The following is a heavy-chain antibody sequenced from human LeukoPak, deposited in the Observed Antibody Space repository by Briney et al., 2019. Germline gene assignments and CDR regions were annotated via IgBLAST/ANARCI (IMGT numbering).Heavy chain of an antibody. CDR1: GFTVSSNY. D-gene: IGHD6-13*01. CDR3: ARDLGYSSSWRWFDP. V-gene: IGHV3-53*01. CDR2: IYSGGST. Sequence: PGGSLRLSCAASGFTVSSNYMSWVRQAPGKGLEWVSVIYSGGSTYYADSVKGRFTISRDNSKNTLYLQMNSLRAEDTAVYYCARDLGYSSSWRWFDPWGQGTLVTVSS. J-gene: IGHJ5*02.